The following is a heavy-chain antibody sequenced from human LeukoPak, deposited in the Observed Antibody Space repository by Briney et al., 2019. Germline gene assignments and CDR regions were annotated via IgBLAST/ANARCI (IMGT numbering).Heavy chain of an antibody. D-gene: IGHD3-22*01. Sequence: SETLSLTCSVSGDSITSTSYYWGWIRQPPEKGLEWIGSVYYTGGTYYSPSLKSRVTISVDTSKNQFSLKLSSVTAADTAVYYCASGTYYYDSTGFYYYYYGMDVWGQGTTVTVSS. J-gene: IGHJ6*02. CDR2: VYYTGGT. CDR3: ASGTYYYDSTGFYYYYYGMDV. CDR1: GDSITSTSYY. V-gene: IGHV4-39*01.